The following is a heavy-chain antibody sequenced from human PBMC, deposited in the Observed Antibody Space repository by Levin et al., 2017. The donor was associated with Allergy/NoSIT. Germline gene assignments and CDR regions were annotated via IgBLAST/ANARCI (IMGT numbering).Heavy chain of an antibody. Sequence: GGSLRLSCAASGFTFDDYGMSWVRQAPGKGLEWVSGINWNGGSTGYADSVKGRFTISRDNAKNSLYLQMNSLRAEDTALYHCARESGYCSSTSCDVPFDIWGQGTMVTVSS. D-gene: IGHD2-2*01. CDR1: GFTFDDYG. J-gene: IGHJ3*02. CDR3: ARESGYCSSTSCDVPFDI. CDR2: INWNGGST. V-gene: IGHV3-20*01.